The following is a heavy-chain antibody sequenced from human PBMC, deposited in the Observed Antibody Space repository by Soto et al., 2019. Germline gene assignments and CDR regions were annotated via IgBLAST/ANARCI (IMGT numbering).Heavy chain of an antibody. V-gene: IGHV3-30-3*01. CDR2: ISYDGSNY. J-gene: IGHJ6*02. CDR1: GFTFSSYA. D-gene: IGHD2-15*01. CDR3: ARVVPPRYWSGMDV. Sequence: QVQLVESGGGVVQPGRSLRLSCAASGFTFSSYAMHWVRQAPGKGLEWVAVISYDGSNYYYGDSVKGRFTISRDNSKNTLYLQMNSLRADDTAVYYCARVVPPRYWSGMDVWGQGTTVTVSS.